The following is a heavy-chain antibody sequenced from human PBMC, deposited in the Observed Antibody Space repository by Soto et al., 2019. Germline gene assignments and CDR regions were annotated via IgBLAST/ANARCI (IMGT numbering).Heavy chain of an antibody. CDR3: AKDLAEAEPYYGMDV. D-gene: IGHD1-1*01. Sequence: GGSLRLSCAASGFTFSSYGMHWVRQAPGKGLEWVAVISYDGSNKYYADSVKGRFTISRDNSKNTLYLQMNSLRAEDTAVYYCAKDLAEAEPYYGMDVWGQGTTVTVSS. CDR2: ISYDGSNK. J-gene: IGHJ6*02. CDR1: GFTFSSYG. V-gene: IGHV3-30*18.